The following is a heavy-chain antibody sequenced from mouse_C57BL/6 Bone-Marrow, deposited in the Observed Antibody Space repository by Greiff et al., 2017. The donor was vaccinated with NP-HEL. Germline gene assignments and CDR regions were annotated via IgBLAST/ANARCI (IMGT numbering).Heavy chain of an antibody. CDR3: SSAYYSNYVVLAY. J-gene: IGHJ3*01. CDR2: ISSGGSYT. Sequence: EVQRVESGGDLVKPGGSLKLSCAASGFTFSSYGMSWVRQTPDKRLEWVATISSGGSYTYYPDSVKGRFTISRENAKNTLYLQRSSLKSEEPAMYYRSSAYYSNYVVLAYGGQGTLVTVSA. CDR1: GFTFSSYG. D-gene: IGHD2-5*01. V-gene: IGHV5-6*01.